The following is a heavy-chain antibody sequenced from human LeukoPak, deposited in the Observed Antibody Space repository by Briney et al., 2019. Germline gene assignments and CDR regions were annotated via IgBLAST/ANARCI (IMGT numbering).Heavy chain of an antibody. CDR3: GSGSGWYSPDY. Sequence: GGSLRFSCTASGFTFGDYAMSWFRQAPGKGLEWVGFFRSTTYGGTTEYAASVKGRFTISRDDSKNIAYLQMNSLKTEDTAVYYCGSGSGWYSPDYWGQGTLVTVSS. CDR1: GFTFGDYA. V-gene: IGHV3-49*03. J-gene: IGHJ4*02. CDR2: FRSTTYGGTT. D-gene: IGHD6-19*01.